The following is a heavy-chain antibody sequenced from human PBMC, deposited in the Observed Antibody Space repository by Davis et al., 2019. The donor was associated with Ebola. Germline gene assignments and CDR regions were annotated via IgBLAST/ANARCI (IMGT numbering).Heavy chain of an antibody. CDR3: ARDHGYCSGGSCYSSYFDY. CDR1: GFTFGDYA. D-gene: IGHD2-15*01. Sequence: GGSLRLSCTASGFTFGDYAMSWVRQAPGKGLEWVSYISSGGITTYYADSVKGRFTISRDNSKSTLYLQMNSLRAEDTAVYYCARDHGYCSGGSCYSSYFDYWGQGTLVTVSS. J-gene: IGHJ4*02. V-gene: IGHV3-48*01. CDR2: ISSGGITT.